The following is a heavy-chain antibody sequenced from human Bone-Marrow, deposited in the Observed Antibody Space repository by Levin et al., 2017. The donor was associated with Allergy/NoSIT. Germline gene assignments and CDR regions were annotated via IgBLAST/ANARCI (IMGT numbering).Heavy chain of an antibody. V-gene: IGHV3-9*01. CDR2: LTHNGGHI. CDR1: GFTFDDYS. D-gene: IGHD2-21*01. J-gene: IGHJ4*02. CDR3: VRASGHVIRN. Sequence: GGSLRLSCAGSGFTFDDYSMHWVRQPPGKGLEWVSGLTHNGGHIFYADSVRGRFTISRDNAEKSLFLQMDSLTVGDTALYFCVRASGHVIRNWGQGALVTVSS.